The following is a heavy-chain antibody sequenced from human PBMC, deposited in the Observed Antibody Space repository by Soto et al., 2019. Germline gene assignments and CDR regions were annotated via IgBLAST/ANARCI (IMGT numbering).Heavy chain of an antibody. CDR2: ISAYNGNT. J-gene: IGHJ4*02. CDR3: ARGPDRRHGYCDS. CDR1: GYTFTRYG. D-gene: IGHD3-22*01. V-gene: IGHV1-18*01. Sequence: QFQLVQSGAAVKKPGASVKVSCTASGYTFTRYGISWVRQAPGQGLEWMGWISAYNGNTNYAQKLQGRGTMTTDTSTRTAYMELRRLRAEDTAVYYCARGPDRRHGYCDSWGQGNLVTV.